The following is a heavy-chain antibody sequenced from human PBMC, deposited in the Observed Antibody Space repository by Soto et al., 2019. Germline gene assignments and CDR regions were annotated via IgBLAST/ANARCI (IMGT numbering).Heavy chain of an antibody. D-gene: IGHD2-2*01. CDR3: ARAPPYCNRPSCCDY. J-gene: IGHJ4*02. V-gene: IGHV4-59*01. CDR1: GGSISSYY. CDR2: IYYSGST. Sequence: SETLSLTCTVSGGSISSYYWSWIRQPPGKGLEWIGYIYYSGSTNYNPSLKSRVTISVDTSKNQFSLNLNSVTAADTAVYYCARAPPYCNRPSCCDYWGQGTLVTVSS.